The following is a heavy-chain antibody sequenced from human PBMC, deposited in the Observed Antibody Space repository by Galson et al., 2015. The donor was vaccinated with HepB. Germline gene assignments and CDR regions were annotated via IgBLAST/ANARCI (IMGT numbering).Heavy chain of an antibody. Sequence: SLRLSCAASGFAFSDYYMSWIRQAPGKGLEWVSYISSSGSTIYYAGSVKGRFTISRDNAKNSLYLQMNSLRAEDAAVYYCARVYDSSGYYPVEAFDIWGQGTMVTVSS. CDR2: ISSSGSTI. CDR1: GFAFSDYY. J-gene: IGHJ3*02. CDR3: ARVYDSSGYYPVEAFDI. V-gene: IGHV3-11*01. D-gene: IGHD3-22*01.